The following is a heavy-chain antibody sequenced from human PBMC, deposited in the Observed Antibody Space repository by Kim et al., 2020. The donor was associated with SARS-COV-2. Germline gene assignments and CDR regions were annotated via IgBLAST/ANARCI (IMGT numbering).Heavy chain of an antibody. J-gene: IGHJ5*02. CDR1: GFTFSTYA. CDR3: AKAGAFRTKEYLLSFNWFHP. V-gene: IGHV3-23*01. D-gene: IGHD2-8*01. Sequence: GGSLRLSCAASGFTFSTYAMTWVRRAPGKGLEWVASISNTGSSTYYADSVQGRFTVSRDNSKNTLYLQMNSLRAEDTAVFYCAKAGAFRTKEYLLSFNWFHPWGQGTLVTVSP. CDR2: ISNTGSST.